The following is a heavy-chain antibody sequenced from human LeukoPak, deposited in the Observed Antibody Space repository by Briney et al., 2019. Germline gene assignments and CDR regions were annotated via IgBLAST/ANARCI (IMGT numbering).Heavy chain of an antibody. J-gene: IGHJ4*02. Sequence: GGALRLSCAASGFTFSSYAMHWVRQAPGQGVEWVAVISYDGSNKYYADSVKGRFTISRDNAKSSLYLQMNSLRAEDTAVYYCARDRSYYDSSGYYYQPGDYWGQGTLVTVSS. D-gene: IGHD3-22*01. CDR1: GFTFSSYA. CDR3: ARDRSYYDSSGYYYQPGDY. CDR2: ISYDGSNK. V-gene: IGHV3-30*04.